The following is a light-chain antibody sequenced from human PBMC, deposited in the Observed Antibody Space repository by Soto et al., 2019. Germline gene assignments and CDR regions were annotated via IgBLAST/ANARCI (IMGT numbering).Light chain of an antibody. CDR3: LQDINYPWT. V-gene: IGKV1-6*02. Sequence: IQMTQSPSSLSTSVGDRVTITCRASQGISNYLAWYQQKPGKPPKVLIYGASNLQSGVPPRFSGSGSGTDFTLAISSLQPEDSATYYCLQDINYPWTFGQGTKVDIK. CDR1: QGISNY. J-gene: IGKJ1*01. CDR2: GAS.